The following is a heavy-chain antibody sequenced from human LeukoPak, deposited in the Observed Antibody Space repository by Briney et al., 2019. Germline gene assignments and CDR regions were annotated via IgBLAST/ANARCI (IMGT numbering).Heavy chain of an antibody. CDR2: ISSNGGST. J-gene: IGHJ4*02. CDR3: ARGGYYDRGSYFDN. CDR1: GFTFSSYA. V-gene: IGHV3-64*01. D-gene: IGHD3-22*01. Sequence: GGSLRLSCAASGFTFSSYAMHWVRQAPGKGLEYVSAISSNGGSTYYANSVKGRFTISRDNSKNTLYLQMGSLRAEDMAVYYCARGGYYDRGSYFDNWGQGPLVTASS.